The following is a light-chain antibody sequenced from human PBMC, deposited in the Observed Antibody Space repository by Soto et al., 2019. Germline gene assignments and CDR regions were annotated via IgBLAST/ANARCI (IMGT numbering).Light chain of an antibody. CDR1: SSNIGAGFD. J-gene: IGLJ1*01. CDR2: GNT. Sequence: QSALTKPPSVSVAPGQMVTISCTGSSSNIGAGFDVHWYQQLPGTAPRLVIYGNTNRPSGVPDRFSGSKSGTSASLAITGLQAEDEADYYCQSSDSSMSRIFGTGTKVTVL. V-gene: IGLV1-40*01. CDR3: QSSDSSMSRI.